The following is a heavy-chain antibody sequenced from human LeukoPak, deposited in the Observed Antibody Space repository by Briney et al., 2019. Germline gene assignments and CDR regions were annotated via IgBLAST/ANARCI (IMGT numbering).Heavy chain of an antibody. Sequence: SETLSLTCAVYGGSFSGYYWSWIRQPPGKGLEWIGYIYYSGSTNYNPSLRSRVTISVDTSKNQFSLKLGSVTAADTAVYYCARRGYSSGWYGGWGQGTLVTVSS. CDR2: IYYSGST. V-gene: IGHV4-59*01. CDR1: GGSFSGYY. CDR3: ARRGYSSGWYGG. D-gene: IGHD6-19*01. J-gene: IGHJ4*02.